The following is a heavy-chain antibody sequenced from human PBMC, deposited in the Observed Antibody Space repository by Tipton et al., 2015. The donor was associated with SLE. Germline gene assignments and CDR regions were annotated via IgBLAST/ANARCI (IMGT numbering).Heavy chain of an antibody. D-gene: IGHD2-2*03. Sequence: TLSLTCAVYGASFSDYYWSWIRQPPGKGLEWIGDINHSGRIDYNPSLMSRVTISEATSKNQFSLTLTSVTAADTGVYYCARGVAIYWITYYDYYMDVWGKGTTVTVSS. CDR1: GASFSDYY. CDR2: INHSGRI. J-gene: IGHJ6*03. CDR3: ARGVAIYWITYYDYYMDV. V-gene: IGHV4-34*01.